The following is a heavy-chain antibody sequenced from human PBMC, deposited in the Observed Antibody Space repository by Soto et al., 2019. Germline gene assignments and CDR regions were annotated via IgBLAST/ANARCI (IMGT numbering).Heavy chain of an antibody. V-gene: IGHV1-2*04. D-gene: IGHD1-26*01. CDR2: INPNSGGT. Sequence: ASVKVSCKASGYTFTGYYMHWVRQAPGQGLEWMGWINPNSGGTNYAQKFQGWVTMTRDTSISTAYMELRSLRSDDTAVYYCARGKSGSRPHAFDIWGQGTMVTVSS. J-gene: IGHJ3*02. CDR3: ARGKSGSRPHAFDI. CDR1: GYTFTGYY.